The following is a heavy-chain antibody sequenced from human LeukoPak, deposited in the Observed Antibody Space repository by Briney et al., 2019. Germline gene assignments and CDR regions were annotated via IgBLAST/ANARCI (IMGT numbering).Heavy chain of an antibody. Sequence: SETLSLTCTVSGAAISSYYWTWIRQPPGKGLEWIGYIHYSRGTNYNPSLKSRVTMSVDTSTNRFSLQLTSVTAADTAVYYCATTSGTSPIDSWGQGTLVTVSS. J-gene: IGHJ4*02. CDR1: GAAISSYY. CDR2: IHYSRGT. CDR3: ATTSGTSPIDS. V-gene: IGHV4-59*01. D-gene: IGHD3/OR15-3a*01.